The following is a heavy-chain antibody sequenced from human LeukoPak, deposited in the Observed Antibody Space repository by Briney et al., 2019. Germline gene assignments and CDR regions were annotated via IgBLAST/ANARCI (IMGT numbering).Heavy chain of an antibody. J-gene: IGHJ4*02. Sequence: SETLSLTCAVCGGSFSGYYWSWIRQPPGKGLEWIGEINHSGSTNYNPSLKSRVTISVDTSKNQFSLKLSSVTAADTAVYYCARALGYVAARLYYFDYWGQGTLVTVSS. CDR2: INHSGST. CDR1: GGSFSGYY. V-gene: IGHV4-34*01. D-gene: IGHD6-6*01. CDR3: ARALGYVAARLYYFDY.